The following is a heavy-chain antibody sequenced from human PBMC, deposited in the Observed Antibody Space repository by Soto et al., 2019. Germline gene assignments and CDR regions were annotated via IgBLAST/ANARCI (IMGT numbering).Heavy chain of an antibody. CDR1: GYTFTNYA. CDR2: INAGNGNT. J-gene: IGHJ4*02. V-gene: IGHV1-3*01. CDR3: ARGYGDY. Sequence: QVQLVQSGAEVKKPGASVKVSCKTSGYTFTNYAIHWVRQAPGQRLEWMGWINAGNGNTKYSQNFQGRVTITRDTSASTANMELSSLSSEDTAVYYCARGYGDYWGQGSLVTVSS. D-gene: IGHD6-25*01.